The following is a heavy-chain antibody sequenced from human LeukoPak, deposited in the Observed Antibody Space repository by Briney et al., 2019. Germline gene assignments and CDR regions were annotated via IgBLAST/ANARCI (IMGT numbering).Heavy chain of an antibody. CDR2: ISAYNGNT. Sequence: ASVKVSCKASGYTFTSYGISWVRQAPGQGLEWMGWISAYNGNTNYAQKLQGRGTMTTDTSTSTAYMELRSLSSDDTAVYYCARDIAIAVAGDFDYWGQGTLVTVSS. J-gene: IGHJ4*02. CDR1: GYTFTSYG. V-gene: IGHV1-18*01. CDR3: ARDIAIAVAGDFDY. D-gene: IGHD6-19*01.